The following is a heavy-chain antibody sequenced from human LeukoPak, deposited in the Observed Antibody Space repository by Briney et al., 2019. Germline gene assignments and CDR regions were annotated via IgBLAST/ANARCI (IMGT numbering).Heavy chain of an antibody. J-gene: IGHJ4*02. V-gene: IGHV5-51*01. CDR2: IYPGDSDT. CDR3: ARSPKNVAYNSGLDYFDF. Sequence: GESLKISCKGSGYSFTSYWIGWVRQMPGKGLEWMGIIYPGDSDTRYSPSFQGQVTISADKSISTAYLQWSSLKASDIAMFYCARSPKNVAYNSGLDYFDFWGQGTLVTVSS. D-gene: IGHD6-25*01. CDR1: GYSFTSYW.